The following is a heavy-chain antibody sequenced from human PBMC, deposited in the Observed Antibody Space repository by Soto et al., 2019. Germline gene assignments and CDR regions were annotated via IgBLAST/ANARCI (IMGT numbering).Heavy chain of an antibody. CDR2: ISSSSSYI. CDR3: ARVGQLPYYYYGMDV. D-gene: IGHD1-26*01. CDR1: GSTFSSYS. J-gene: IGHJ6*02. Sequence: GGSLRLSCAASGSTFSSYSMNWVRQAPGKGLEWVSSISSSSSYIYYADSVKGRFTISRDNAKNSLYLQMNSLRAEDTAVYYRARVGQLPYYYYGMDVWGQGTTVTASS. V-gene: IGHV3-21*01.